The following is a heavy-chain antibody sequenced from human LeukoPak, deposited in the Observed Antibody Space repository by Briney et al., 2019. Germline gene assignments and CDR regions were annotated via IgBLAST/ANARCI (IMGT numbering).Heavy chain of an antibody. CDR2: ISWNSGTI. D-gene: IGHD3-10*01. CDR1: GFTFDDYA. Sequence: GGSLRLSCAASGFTFDDYAMHWVRQAPGKGLEWVSGISWNSGTIGYADSVKGRFTISRDNAKNSLYLQMDSLITEDTALYYCARGRWFGESPFDYWGQGTLVTVSS. J-gene: IGHJ4*02. V-gene: IGHV3-9*01. CDR3: ARGRWFGESPFDY.